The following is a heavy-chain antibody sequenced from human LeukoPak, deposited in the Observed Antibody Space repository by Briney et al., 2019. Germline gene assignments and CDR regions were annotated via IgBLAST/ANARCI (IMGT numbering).Heavy chain of an antibody. CDR2: IYSGGST. CDR1: GFTVSSNY. Sequence: HPGGSLRLSCAASGFTVSSNYMSWVRQAPGKGLEWVSIIYSGGSTFYADSVKGRFTISRDNSKNTLYLQMNSLRAEDTAVYYCARGGSYLSAFDIWGQETMVTVSS. J-gene: IGHJ3*02. V-gene: IGHV3-53*01. D-gene: IGHD1-26*01. CDR3: ARGGSYLSAFDI.